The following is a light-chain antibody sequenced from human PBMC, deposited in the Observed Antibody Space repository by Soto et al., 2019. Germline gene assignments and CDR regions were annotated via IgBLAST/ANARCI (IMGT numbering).Light chain of an antibody. CDR3: QQYGSSPIT. V-gene: IGKV3-20*01. CDR1: PSVSSSY. Sequence: EIVLPPSPGTLSLSPGDSSPLSGRASPSVSSSYLAWYQQKPGQAPRLLIYGASSRATGIPDRFSGSGSGTDFTLTISRLEPEDFAVYYCQQYGSSPITVGQGTRLENK. CDR2: GAS. J-gene: IGKJ5*01.